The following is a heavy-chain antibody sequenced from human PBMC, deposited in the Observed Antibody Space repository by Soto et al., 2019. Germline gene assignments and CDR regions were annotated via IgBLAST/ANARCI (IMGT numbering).Heavy chain of an antibody. CDR3: AKGQDV. CDR1: GGSISSSSYY. Sequence: SETLSLSCTVCGGSISSSSYYWGWIRQPPGKGLEWIGSIYYSGSTYYNPSLKSRVTISVDTSKNQFSLKLSSVTAADTAVYYCAKGQDVWGKGTTVTVS. CDR2: IYYSGST. J-gene: IGHJ6*03. V-gene: IGHV4-39*01.